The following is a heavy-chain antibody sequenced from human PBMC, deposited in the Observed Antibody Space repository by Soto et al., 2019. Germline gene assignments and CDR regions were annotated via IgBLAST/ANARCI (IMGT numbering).Heavy chain of an antibody. CDR3: ALTGDSPYYYYYGMDV. CDR2: IYPGDSDT. J-gene: IGHJ6*02. Sequence: PGESLKISCKGSGYSFTSYWIGWVRQMPGKGLEWMGIIYPGDSDTRYSPSFQGQVTISADKSISTAYLQWSSLKASDTAMYYCALTGDSPYYYYYGMDVWGQGTTVTVSS. V-gene: IGHV5-51*01. CDR1: GYSFTSYW. D-gene: IGHD7-27*01.